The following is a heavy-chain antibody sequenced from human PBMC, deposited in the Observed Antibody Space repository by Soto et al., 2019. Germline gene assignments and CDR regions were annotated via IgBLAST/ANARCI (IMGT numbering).Heavy chain of an antibody. Sequence: PSETLSLTCTVSGGSISSYYWSWIRQPPWKGLEWIGYIYYSGSTNYNPSLKSRVTISVDTSKNQFSLKLSSVTAADTAVYYCARRRPQYYYDNPYLDAFDIWGQGTMVTVSS. CDR1: GGSISSYY. V-gene: IGHV4-59*01. CDR3: ARRRPQYYYDNPYLDAFDI. J-gene: IGHJ3*02. D-gene: IGHD3-22*01. CDR2: IYYSGST.